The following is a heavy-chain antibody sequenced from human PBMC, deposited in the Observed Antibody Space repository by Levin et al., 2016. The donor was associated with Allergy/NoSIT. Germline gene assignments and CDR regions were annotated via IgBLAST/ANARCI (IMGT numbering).Heavy chain of an antibody. J-gene: IGHJ3*02. V-gene: IGHV1-46*03. Sequence: WVRQAPGQGLEWMGIINPSGGSTSYAQKFQGRVTMTRDTSTSTVYMELSSLRSEDTAVYYCARPIVVVTAIAAGGMGAFDIWGQGTMVTVSS. CDR3: ARPIVVVTAIAAGGMGAFDI. D-gene: IGHD2-21*02. CDR2: INPSGGST.